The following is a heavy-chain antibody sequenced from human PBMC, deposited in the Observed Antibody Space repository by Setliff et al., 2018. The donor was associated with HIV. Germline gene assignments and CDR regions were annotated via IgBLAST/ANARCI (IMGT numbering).Heavy chain of an antibody. V-gene: IGHV4-59*11. J-gene: IGHJ2*01. CDR3: ARSPGFWYFDL. CDR2: IYNSGST. CDR1: SDSLSGHF. Sequence: KPSETLSLTCSVSSDSLSGHFWSWIRQPPGKGLEWIGSIYNSGSTNYNPSLTSRVTISVDTSKHQFSLKLSSVTAADTAVYYCARSPGFWYFDLWGPGTLVTVSS.